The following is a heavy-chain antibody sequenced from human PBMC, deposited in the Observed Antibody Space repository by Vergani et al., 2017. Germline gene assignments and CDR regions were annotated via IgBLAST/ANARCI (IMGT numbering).Heavy chain of an antibody. CDR3: ARFGSGSDPRFDY. CDR2: INHSGST. Sequence: QVQLQQWGAGLLKPSETLSLTCAVYGGSFSGYYWSWIRQPPGKGLEWIGEINHSGSTNYNPSLKSRVTISVDTSKNQFSLKLSSVTAAATAVYYCARFGSGSDPRFDYWGQGTLVTVSS. D-gene: IGHD3-10*01. J-gene: IGHJ4*02. V-gene: IGHV4-34*01. CDR1: GGSFSGYY.